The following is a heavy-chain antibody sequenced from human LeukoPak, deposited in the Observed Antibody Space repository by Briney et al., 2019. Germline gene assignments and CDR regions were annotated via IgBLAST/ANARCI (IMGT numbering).Heavy chain of an antibody. D-gene: IGHD5-12*01. CDR3: ARYIVATIYNWFDP. J-gene: IGHJ5*02. CDR1: GGSISSYY. CDR2: IYYSGST. V-gene: IGHV4-59*01. Sequence: SETLSLTCTASGGSISSYYWSWIRQPPGKGLEWIGYIYYSGSTNYNPSLKSRVTISVDTSKNQFSLKLSSVTAADTAVYYCARYIVATIYNWFDPWGQGTLVTVSS.